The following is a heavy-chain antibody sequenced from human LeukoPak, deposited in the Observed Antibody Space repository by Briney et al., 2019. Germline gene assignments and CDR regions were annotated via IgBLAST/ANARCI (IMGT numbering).Heavy chain of an antibody. CDR1: GFTFSSYA. D-gene: IGHD2-15*01. J-gene: IGHJ4*02. CDR2: ISGSGGST. Sequence: HSGGSLRLSCAASGFTFSSYAMSWVRQAPGKGLEWVSAISGSGGSTYYADSVKGRFTISRDNSKNTLYLQMNSLRAEDTAVYYCAREDGYCSGGNCYSYFDSWGQGTLVTVSS. CDR3: AREDGYCSGGNCYSYFDS. V-gene: IGHV3-23*01.